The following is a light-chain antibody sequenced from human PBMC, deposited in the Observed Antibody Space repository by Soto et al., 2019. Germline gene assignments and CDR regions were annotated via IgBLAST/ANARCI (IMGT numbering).Light chain of an antibody. CDR1: SSDVGGYNY. CDR3: CSYAGSYTVV. CDR2: DVT. J-gene: IGLJ2*01. V-gene: IGLV2-11*01. Sequence: QSALTQPASVSGSPGQSITISCTGTSSDVGGYNYVSWYQQYPGKAPKLMIYDVTERPSGVPDRFSGSKSGNTASLTISGLQAEDEADYHCCSYAGSYTVVFGGGTKLTVL.